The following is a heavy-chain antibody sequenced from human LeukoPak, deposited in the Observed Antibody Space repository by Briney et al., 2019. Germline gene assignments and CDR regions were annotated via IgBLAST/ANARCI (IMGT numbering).Heavy chain of an antibody. Sequence: GGSLRLSCAVSGFTLSAYWMHWVRQAPGKGLVWVSRMNTDGSSTLYADSVKGRFTISRDNAKNTLYLQMNSLRAEDTAVYYCAREHYDILSRRGMDVWGKGTTVTVS. V-gene: IGHV3-74*03. CDR2: MNTDGSST. CDR1: GFTLSAYW. CDR3: AREHYDILSRRGMDV. J-gene: IGHJ6*04. D-gene: IGHD3-9*01.